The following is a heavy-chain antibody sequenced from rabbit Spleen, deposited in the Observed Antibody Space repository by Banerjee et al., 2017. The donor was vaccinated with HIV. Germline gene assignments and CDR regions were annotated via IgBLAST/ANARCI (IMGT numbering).Heavy chain of an antibody. CDR2: INTATGKA. Sequence: QEQLVEYGGDLVQPEGSLTLTCKASGLDFSSSYWICWVRQAPGKGLEWIACINTATGKAVYASWAKGRFTISKTSSNTVTLQMTSLTAADTATYFCARDLVAVIGWNFNLWGQGTLVTVS. J-gene: IGHJ4*01. D-gene: IGHD1-1*01. CDR3: ARDLVAVIGWNFNL. CDR1: GLDFSSSYW. V-gene: IGHV1S45*01.